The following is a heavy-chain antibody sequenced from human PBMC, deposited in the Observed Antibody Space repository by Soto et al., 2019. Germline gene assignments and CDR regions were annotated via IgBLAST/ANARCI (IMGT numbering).Heavy chain of an antibody. Sequence: SQTLSLTCAISGDSVSSNSAAWNWIRQSPSRGLEWLGRTYYRSKWYNDYAVSVKSRITINPDTSKNQFSLQLNSVTPEDTAVYYCARGGGPYCSSTSCYDAFDIWGQGTMVTVSS. CDR3: ARGGGPYCSSTSCYDAFDI. J-gene: IGHJ3*02. CDR1: GDSVSSNSAA. D-gene: IGHD2-2*01. CDR2: TYYRSKWYN. V-gene: IGHV6-1*01.